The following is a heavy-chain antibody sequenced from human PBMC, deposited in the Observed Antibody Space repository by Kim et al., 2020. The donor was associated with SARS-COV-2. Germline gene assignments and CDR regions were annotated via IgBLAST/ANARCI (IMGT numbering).Heavy chain of an antibody. D-gene: IGHD2-21*02. CDR2: IYSGGSR. Sequence: GGSLRLSCAASGFTVSSNYMSWVRQAPGKGLEWVSVIYSGGSRYYADSVKGRFTISRHNSKNTLYLQMNSLRAEDTAVYYCARSPYCGGDCYYYYGMDVWGQGTTVTVSS. CDR1: GFTVSSNY. J-gene: IGHJ6*02. CDR3: ARSPYCGGDCYYYYGMDV. V-gene: IGHV3-53*04.